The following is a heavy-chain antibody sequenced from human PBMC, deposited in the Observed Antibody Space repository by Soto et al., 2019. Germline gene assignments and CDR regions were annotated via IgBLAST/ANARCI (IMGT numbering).Heavy chain of an antibody. CDR1: GGSISSYY. J-gene: IGHJ5*02. V-gene: IGHV4-59*01. Sequence: SETLSLTCTVSGGSISSYYWSWIRQPPGKGLEWIGYIYYSGSTNYNPSLKSRVTISVDTSKNQFSLKLSSVTAADTAVYYCARWGYCTNGVCYRLDPWGQGTLVTVSS. D-gene: IGHD2-8*01. CDR3: ARWGYCTNGVCYRLDP. CDR2: IYYSGST.